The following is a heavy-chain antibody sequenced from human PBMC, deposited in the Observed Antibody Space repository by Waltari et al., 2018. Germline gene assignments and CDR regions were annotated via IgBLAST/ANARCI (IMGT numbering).Heavy chain of an antibody. J-gene: IGHJ4*02. Sequence: VQLQQGCAELLKPSKTLSLTCAVYGASFCGYYLSWVRQPPGKGLEWIGEINPTASTNNNPSLKSRVTISVETSKNQFSPSLSSVTAADTAVYYCARLKGDIVDTIKGFNYFDYWGQGTLVTVSS. V-gene: IGHV4-34*01. D-gene: IGHD5-12*01. CDR1: GASFCGYY. CDR2: INPTAST. CDR3: ARLKGDIVDTIKGFNYFDY.